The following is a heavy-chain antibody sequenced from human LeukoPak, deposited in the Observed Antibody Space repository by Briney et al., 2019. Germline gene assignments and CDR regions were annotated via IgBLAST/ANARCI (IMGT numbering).Heavy chain of an antibody. J-gene: IGHJ4*02. CDR2: IIPIFGTA. D-gene: IGHD6-13*01. Sequence: ASVKVSCKASGGTFSSYAISWVRQAPGQGLEWMGGIIPIFGTANYAQKFQGRVTITADESTSTAYMELSSLRSEDTAVYYCGAAAAGTAYSDYWGQGTLVTVSS. CDR3: GAAAAGTAYSDY. CDR1: GGTFSSYA. V-gene: IGHV1-69*13.